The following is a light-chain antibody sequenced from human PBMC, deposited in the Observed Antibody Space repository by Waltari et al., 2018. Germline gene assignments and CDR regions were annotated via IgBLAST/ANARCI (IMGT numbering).Light chain of an antibody. Sequence: QSALTQPASVSGSPGQSITIPCTGTSSDVGGYAYVSWYQQHPGKAPKLMIFDVTKRPSGVSDRFSGSKSGNTASLTMSGLHTEDEADYYCASYTSSKTWVFGGGTKLTVL. J-gene: IGLJ3*02. CDR3: ASYTSSKTWV. CDR2: DVT. CDR1: SSDVGGYAY. V-gene: IGLV2-14*01.